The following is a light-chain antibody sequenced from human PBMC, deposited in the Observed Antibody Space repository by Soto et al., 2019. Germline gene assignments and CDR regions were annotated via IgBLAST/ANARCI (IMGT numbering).Light chain of an antibody. CDR2: GAS. CDR1: KSVSNGY. J-gene: IGKJ5*01. V-gene: IGKV3-20*01. Sequence: SKSVSNGYLGWYQQKPGQAPRLLIYGASSRATGISDRFSGSGSGTDFTLTLSRLEPEDFAVYYCEQYGTSPLTVGEGTRLEIK. CDR3: EQYGTSPLT.